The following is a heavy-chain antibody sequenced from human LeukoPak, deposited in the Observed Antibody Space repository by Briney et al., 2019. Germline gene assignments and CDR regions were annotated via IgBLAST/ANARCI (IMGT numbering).Heavy chain of an antibody. V-gene: IGHV3-9*03. D-gene: IGHD3-3*01. CDR3: AKDSARFGVVTPVWFDP. Sequence: PGRSLRLSCAASGFTFDDYAMHWVRQAPGKGLEWVSGISWNSGSIGYADSVKGRFTISRDNAKNSLYLQMNSLRAEDMALYYCAKDSARFGVVTPVWFDPWGQGTLVTVSS. CDR2: ISWNSGSI. CDR1: GFTFDDYA. J-gene: IGHJ5*02.